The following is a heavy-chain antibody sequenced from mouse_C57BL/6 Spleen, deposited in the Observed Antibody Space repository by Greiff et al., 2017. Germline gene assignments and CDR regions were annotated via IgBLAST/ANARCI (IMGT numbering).Heavy chain of an antibody. J-gene: IGHJ2*01. CDR2: ISSGSSSI. Sequence: EVQLQESGGGLVKPGGSLKLSCAASGFTFSDYGMHWVRQAPEKGLEWVAYISSGSSSIYYADTVKGRFTISRDNATNTLFLQMTSLRSEDTAMYYCAGRDSSCLDYWGQGTTLTVSS. CDR3: AGRDSSCLDY. CDR1: GFTFSDYG. D-gene: IGHD3-2*02. V-gene: IGHV5-17*01.